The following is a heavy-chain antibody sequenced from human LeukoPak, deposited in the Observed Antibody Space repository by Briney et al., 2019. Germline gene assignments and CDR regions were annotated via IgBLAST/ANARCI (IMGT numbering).Heavy chain of an antibody. Sequence: ASVKVSCKVSGYTLTELSMHWVRQAPGEGLEWMGGFDPEDGETIYAQKFQGRVTMTEDTSTDTAYMELSSLRSEDTAVYYCATGLAAAGSYGMDVWGQGTTVTVSS. CDR2: FDPEDGET. D-gene: IGHD6-13*01. CDR1: GYTLTELS. CDR3: ATGLAAAGSYGMDV. J-gene: IGHJ6*02. V-gene: IGHV1-24*01.